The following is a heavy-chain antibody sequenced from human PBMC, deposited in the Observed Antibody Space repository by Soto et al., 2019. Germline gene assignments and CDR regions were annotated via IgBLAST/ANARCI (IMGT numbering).Heavy chain of an antibody. CDR1: GFTFSSYN. Sequence: GSLRLSCAASGFTFSSYNFNWVRQAPGQGLGWVSTITGSGVSTYYADSVKGRFTISRDNSKDRLYLQMNSLRAEDTAVYYCARDHGMTTVVRSYYYYGMDVWGQGTTVTVSS. CDR3: ARDHGMTTVVRSYYYYGMDV. J-gene: IGHJ6*02. D-gene: IGHD4-17*01. CDR2: ITGSGVST. V-gene: IGHV3-23*01.